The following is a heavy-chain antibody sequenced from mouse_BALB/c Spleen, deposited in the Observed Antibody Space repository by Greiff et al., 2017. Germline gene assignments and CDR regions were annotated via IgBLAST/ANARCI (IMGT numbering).Heavy chain of an antibody. CDR1: GYAFSSSW. J-gene: IGHJ3*01. CDR2: IYPGDGDT. D-gene: IGHD2-4*01. V-gene: IGHV1-82*01. Sequence: VQLQQSGPELVKPGASVKISCKASGYAFSSSWMNWVKQRPGQGLEWIGRIYPGDGDTNYNGKFKGKATLTADKSSSTAYMQLSSLTSVDSAVYFCAKEGVYDYDVGFAYWGQGTLGTVSA. CDR3: AKEGVYDYDVGFAY.